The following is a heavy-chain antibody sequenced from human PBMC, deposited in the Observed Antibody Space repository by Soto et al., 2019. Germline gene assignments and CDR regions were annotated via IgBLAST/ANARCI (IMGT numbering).Heavy chain of an antibody. Sequence: SETLSLTCTVSGGSISSYYWSWIRQPAGKGLERIGRIYTSGSTNYNPSLKSRVTMSVDTSKNQFSLKLSSVTAADTAVYYCARDLYDSGPGGMDVWGQGTTVTGSS. D-gene: IGHD3-22*01. CDR2: IYTSGST. V-gene: IGHV4-4*07. CDR1: GGSISSYY. CDR3: ARDLYDSGPGGMDV. J-gene: IGHJ6*02.